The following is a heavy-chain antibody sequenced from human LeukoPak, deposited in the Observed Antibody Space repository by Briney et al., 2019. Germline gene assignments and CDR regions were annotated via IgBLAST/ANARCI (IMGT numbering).Heavy chain of an antibody. D-gene: IGHD3-22*01. CDR2: IYYSGST. CDR3: ARRYYVSSHWFDP. Sequence: PSETLSLTCTVSGGSISSSSYYWGWIRQPPGKGLEWIGSIYYSGSTYYNPSLKSRVTISVDTSKNQFSLKLSSVTAADTAVYYCARRYYVSSHWFDPWGQGTLVTVSS. CDR1: GGSISSSSYY. J-gene: IGHJ5*02. V-gene: IGHV4-39*01.